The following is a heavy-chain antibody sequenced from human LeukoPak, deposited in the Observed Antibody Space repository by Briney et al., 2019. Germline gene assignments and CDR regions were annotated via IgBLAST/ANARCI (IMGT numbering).Heavy chain of an antibody. V-gene: IGHV3-23*01. J-gene: IGHJ4*02. CDR1: GFTFSSYA. Sequence: PGGSLRLSCAASGFTFSSYAMTWVRQAPGKGLEWVSGISGSGGTTYYADSVKGRFTISRDNSKNTLYLQMNSLRAEDTAVYYCAKGRVIVVLIAPSDYWGQGTLVTVSS. CDR2: ISGSGGTT. D-gene: IGHD2-21*01. CDR3: AKGRVIVVLIAPSDY.